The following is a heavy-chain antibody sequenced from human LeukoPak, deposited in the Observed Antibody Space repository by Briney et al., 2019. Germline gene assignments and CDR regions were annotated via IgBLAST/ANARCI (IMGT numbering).Heavy chain of an antibody. V-gene: IGHV1-8*01. D-gene: IGHD4-17*01. Sequence: ASVKVSCKASGYTFTSYDINWVRQATGQGLEWMGWMNPNSGNTGYAQKFQGRVTMTRNTSISTAYMELSSLRSEDTAMYYCARHDYGDYPADYWGQGTLVTVSS. CDR1: GYTFTSYD. CDR3: ARHDYGDYPADY. J-gene: IGHJ4*02. CDR2: MNPNSGNT.